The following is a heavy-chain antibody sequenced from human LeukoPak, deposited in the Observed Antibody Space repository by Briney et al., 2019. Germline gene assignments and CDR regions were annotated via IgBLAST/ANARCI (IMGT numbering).Heavy chain of an antibody. CDR2: ISSSSSYI. CDR1: GFTFSSYS. CDR3: AKVPGYSSSQDY. D-gene: IGHD6-13*01. V-gene: IGHV3-21*01. Sequence: GGSLRLSCAASGFTFSSYSMNWVRQAPGKGLEWVSSISSSSSYIYYADSVKGRFTISRDNSKNTLYLQMNSLRAEDTAVYYCAKVPGYSSSQDYWGQGTLVTVSS. J-gene: IGHJ4*02.